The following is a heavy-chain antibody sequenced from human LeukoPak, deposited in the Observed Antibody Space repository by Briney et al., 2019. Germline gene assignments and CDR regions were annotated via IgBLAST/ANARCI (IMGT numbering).Heavy chain of an antibody. CDR2: IWYDGSNK. D-gene: IGHD6-13*01. CDR3: ARDQRVAYSSSWCGGAFDI. CDR1: GFTFSSYG. Sequence: GGSLRLSCAASGFTFSSYGMHWVRQAPGKGLEWVAVIWYDGSNKYYADSVKGRFTISRDNSKNTLYLQMNSLRAEDTAVYYCARDQRVAYSSSWCGGAFDIWGQGTMVTVSS. J-gene: IGHJ3*02. V-gene: IGHV3-33*01.